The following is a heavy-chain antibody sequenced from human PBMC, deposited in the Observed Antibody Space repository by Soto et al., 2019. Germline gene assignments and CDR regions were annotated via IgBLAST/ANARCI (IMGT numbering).Heavy chain of an antibody. CDR1: GGTFSSYA. CDR3: ASPIFWSGTYSFDY. Sequence: SVKVSCKASGGTFSSYAISWVRQAPGQGLEWKGGIIPIFGTASYAQKFQGRDTITADESTSTAYMELSSLRSEDTAVYYCASPIFWSGTYSFDYWGQGTLVTVSS. V-gene: IGHV1-69*13. J-gene: IGHJ4*02. CDR2: IIPIFGTA. D-gene: IGHD3-3*01.